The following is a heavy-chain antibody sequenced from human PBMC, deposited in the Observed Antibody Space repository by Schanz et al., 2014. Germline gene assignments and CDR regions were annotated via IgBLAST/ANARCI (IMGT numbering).Heavy chain of an antibody. D-gene: IGHD6-19*01. CDR2: INPNSGDT. CDR1: GYTFTSHG. V-gene: IGHV1-18*01. J-gene: IGHJ4*02. CDR3: ARGGYSSGWYDRDIAHFDY. Sequence: QVQVEQSGPEVKKPGASVKVSCKASGYTFTSHGISWVRQAPGQGLEWMGWINPNSGDTNYAQKLQGRVTMTTDTSTSTAYMELRSLRSDDTAVYYCARGGYSSGWYDRDIAHFDYWGQGTLVTVSS.